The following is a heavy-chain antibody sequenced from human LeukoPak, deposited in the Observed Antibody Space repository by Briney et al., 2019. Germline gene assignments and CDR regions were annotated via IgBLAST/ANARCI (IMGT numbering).Heavy chain of an antibody. Sequence: GGSLRLSCAASGFTFSSYGMNWVRQAPGKGLEWVSYISSSGSTIYYADSVKGRFTISRDNAKNSLYLQMNSLRAEDTAVYYCARDKKQWLVRWYFDLWGRGTLVTVSS. J-gene: IGHJ2*01. CDR2: ISSSGSTI. D-gene: IGHD6-19*01. CDR3: ARDKKQWLVRWYFDL. V-gene: IGHV3-48*03. CDR1: GFTFSSYG.